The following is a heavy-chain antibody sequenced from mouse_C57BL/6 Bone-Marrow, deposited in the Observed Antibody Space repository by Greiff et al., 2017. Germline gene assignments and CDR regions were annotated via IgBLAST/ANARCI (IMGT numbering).Heavy chain of an antibody. J-gene: IGHJ2*01. CDR2: IRNKANGYTT. D-gene: IGHD1-1*01. CDR3: ARSLITTVVAFDY. CDR1: GFTFTDYY. Sequence: EVKLVEPGGGLVQPGGSLSLSCAASGFTFTDYYMSWVRQPPGKALEWLGFIRNKANGYTTEYSASVKGRFTISRDNSQSILYRQMNALRAEDGATYYCARSLITTVVAFDYWGQGTTLTVSS. V-gene: IGHV7-3*01.